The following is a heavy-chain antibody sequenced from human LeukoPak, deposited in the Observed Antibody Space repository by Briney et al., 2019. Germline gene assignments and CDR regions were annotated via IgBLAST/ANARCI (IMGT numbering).Heavy chain of an antibody. CDR2: IYSDDRT. CDR1: GFTASSNY. CDR3: AREVMAKRRAFDI. J-gene: IGHJ3*02. Sequence: NPGGSLRLSCAASGFTASSNYMSWARQAPGKGLEWVSVIYSDDRTYYADSVKGRFTISRHTSKKTLYLQMNSLRAEDTAVYYCAREVMAKRRAFDIWGQGTVVTVSS. V-gene: IGHV3-53*04. D-gene: IGHD2-8*01.